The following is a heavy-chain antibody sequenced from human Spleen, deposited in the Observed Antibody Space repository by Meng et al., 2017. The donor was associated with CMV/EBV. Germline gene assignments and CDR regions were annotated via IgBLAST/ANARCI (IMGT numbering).Heavy chain of an antibody. CDR1: FTFSSYS. Sequence: FTFSSYSMNWVRQAPGKGLEWVSSISSSSSYIYYADSVKGRFTISRDNAKNSLYLQMNSLRAEDTAVYYCARFVAGSSGYRLDWYFDLWGRGTLVTVSS. V-gene: IGHV3-21*01. J-gene: IGHJ2*01. D-gene: IGHD3-22*01. CDR3: ARFVAGSSGYRLDWYFDL. CDR2: ISSSSSYI.